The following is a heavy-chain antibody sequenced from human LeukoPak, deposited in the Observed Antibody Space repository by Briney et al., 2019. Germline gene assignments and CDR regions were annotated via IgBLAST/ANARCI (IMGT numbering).Heavy chain of an antibody. J-gene: IGHJ6*02. Sequence: ASVKVSCKASGYTFTGYYMHWVRQAPGQGLEWMGWINPNSGGTNYAQKFQGWVTMTRDTSISTAYMELNRLRSDDTAVYYCAREPYCSGGSCYLSYGMDVWGQGTTVTVSS. CDR1: GYTFTGYY. V-gene: IGHV1-2*04. D-gene: IGHD2-15*01. CDR3: AREPYCSGGSCYLSYGMDV. CDR2: INPNSGGT.